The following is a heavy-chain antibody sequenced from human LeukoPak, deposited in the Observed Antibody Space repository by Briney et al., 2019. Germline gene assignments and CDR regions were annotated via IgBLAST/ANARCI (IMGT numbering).Heavy chain of an antibody. CDR1: GYTFTSYY. Sequence: ASVKVSCKASGYTFTSYYMHWVRQAPGQGLEWMGIINPSGGSTSYAQKFQGRVTMTRDTPTSTVYMELSSLRSEDTAVYYCARDLCSGGSCRESFDYWGQGTLVTVSS. CDR3: ARDLCSGGSCRESFDY. V-gene: IGHV1-46*03. D-gene: IGHD2-15*01. J-gene: IGHJ4*02. CDR2: INPSGGST.